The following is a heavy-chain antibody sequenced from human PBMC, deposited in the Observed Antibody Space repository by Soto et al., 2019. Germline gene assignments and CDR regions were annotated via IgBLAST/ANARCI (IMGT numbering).Heavy chain of an antibody. D-gene: IGHD3-16*02. CDR2: IYYSGST. Sequence: SETRSLTCTVSGGSISSGDYYWSWIRQPPGKGLEWIGYIYYSGSTYYNPSLKSRVTISVDTSKNQFSLKLSSVTAADTAVYYCAGTGLSPYYFDYWGQGTLVTVSS. CDR1: GGSISSGDYY. J-gene: IGHJ4*02. V-gene: IGHV4-30-4*01. CDR3: AGTGLSPYYFDY.